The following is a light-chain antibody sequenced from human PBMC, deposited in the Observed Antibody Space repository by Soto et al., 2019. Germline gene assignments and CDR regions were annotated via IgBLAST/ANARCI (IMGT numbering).Light chain of an antibody. V-gene: IGKV1-33*01. Sequence: IQMSQSPSTLSASLGDTVTMTCRSSSKWLAWYQKKPGKAPKLLIYDVSNLERGVPSRFSGSGSGTDFTFTISSLQPEDIATYYCQQYDNLPITFGQGTRLEIK. CDR2: DVS. CDR1: SSKW. J-gene: IGKJ5*01. CDR3: QQYDNLPIT.